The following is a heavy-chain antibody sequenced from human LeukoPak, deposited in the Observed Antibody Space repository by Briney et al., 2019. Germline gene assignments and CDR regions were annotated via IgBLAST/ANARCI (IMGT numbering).Heavy chain of an antibody. D-gene: IGHD7-27*01. V-gene: IGHV4-34*01. CDR2: INHSGST. J-gene: IGHJ5*02. CDR3: ARGHRSALGP. Sequence: SETLSLTCAVYGGSFSGYYWSWIRQPPGKGLEWIGEINHSGSTNYNPSLKSRVTISVDTSKNQFSLKLSSVTAADTAVYYCARGHRSALGPWGQGTLVTVSS. CDR1: GGSFSGYY.